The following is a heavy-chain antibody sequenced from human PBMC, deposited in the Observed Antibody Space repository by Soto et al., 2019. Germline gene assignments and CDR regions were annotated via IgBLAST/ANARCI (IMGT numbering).Heavy chain of an antibody. J-gene: IGHJ6*02. CDR3: ARGFLEWLSHPYYGMDV. CDR1: GGSISSGGYY. V-gene: IGHV4-31*03. CDR2: IYDSRTT. D-gene: IGHD3-3*01. Sequence: QVLLQESGPGLVKPSQTLSLTCTVSGGSISSGGYYWSWIRQHPGKGLEWVGYIYDSRTTYYNPSLKSRVTISEYTSKNRFSLNLSSVTAADTAVYYWARGFLEWLSHPYYGMDVWGQGTTVTVSS.